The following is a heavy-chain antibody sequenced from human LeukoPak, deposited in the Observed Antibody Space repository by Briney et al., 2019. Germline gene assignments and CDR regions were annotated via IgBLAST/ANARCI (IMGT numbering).Heavy chain of an antibody. J-gene: IGHJ6*03. CDR3: ARAAEEYYGSGGYMDV. D-gene: IGHD3-10*01. CDR1: GGTVSNIRYY. CDR2: IDHSGST. V-gene: IGHV4-39*07. Sequence: PSETLSLTCTVSGGTVSNIRYYWAWIRQPPGKGLEWIGSIDHSGSTSYNPSLKSRGTISVDTSKNQFSLRLTSVTAADTAVYYCARAAEEYYGSGGYMDVWGKGTTVTVSS.